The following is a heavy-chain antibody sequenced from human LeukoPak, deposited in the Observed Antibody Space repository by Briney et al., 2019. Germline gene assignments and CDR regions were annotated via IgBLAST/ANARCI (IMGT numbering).Heavy chain of an antibody. D-gene: IGHD6-6*01. J-gene: IGHJ4*02. V-gene: IGHV4-34*01. Sequence: SETLSLTSADHGGSFSGYYCSWIRQPPGKGTDWIGEINHSGSTNYNPSLKSRVTISVDTSKNQFSLKLSSVTAADTAVYYCARIVGIAARRGIDYWGQGTLVTVSS. CDR3: ARIVGIAARRGIDY. CDR2: INHSGST. CDR1: GGSFSGYY.